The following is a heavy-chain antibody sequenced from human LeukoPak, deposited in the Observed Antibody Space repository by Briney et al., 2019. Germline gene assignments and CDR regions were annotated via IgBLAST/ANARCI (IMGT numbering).Heavy chain of an antibody. D-gene: IGHD6-6*01. Sequence: SGGSLRLSCAASGFTFSSCMNWVRQAPGKGLEWVSYISSSGSAIYYADSVKGRFTISRDNAKSSLYLQMNALRAEDTAVYYCARDVRPDYWGQGTLVTVST. CDR3: ARDVRPDY. CDR1: GFTFSSC. V-gene: IGHV3-48*01. CDR2: ISSSGSAI. J-gene: IGHJ4*02.